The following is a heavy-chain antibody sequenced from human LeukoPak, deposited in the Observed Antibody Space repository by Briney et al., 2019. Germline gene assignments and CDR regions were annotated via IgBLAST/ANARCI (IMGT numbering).Heavy chain of an antibody. V-gene: IGHV3-30*04. J-gene: IGHJ4*02. Sequence: PGGSLRLSCAASGFTFSTYAMHWVRQAPGKGLEWVAVISFDGSNKYYADSVKGRFTISRDNSKSTLYMQMNSLRADDTAVYYCARDGQTYYYDSSGYPVYFDYWGQGTLVTVSS. CDR1: GFTFSTYA. CDR2: ISFDGSNK. CDR3: ARDGQTYYYDSSGYPVYFDY. D-gene: IGHD3-22*01.